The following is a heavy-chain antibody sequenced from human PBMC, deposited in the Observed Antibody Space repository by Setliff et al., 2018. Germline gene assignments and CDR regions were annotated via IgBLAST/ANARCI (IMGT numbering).Heavy chain of an antibody. CDR2: IIPIFGTT. CDR3: AREVVVVKSAINYYYYMDV. J-gene: IGHJ6*03. CDR1: GGTFNNYG. Sequence: SVKVSCKASGGTFNNYGVTWVRQAPGQGLEWMGGIIPIFGTTNYAQRFQGSVTITTDESTSTAYMELSSLRSDDTAVFYCAREVVVVKSAINYYYYMDVWGKGTTVTVSS. D-gene: IGHD2-2*01. V-gene: IGHV1-69*05.